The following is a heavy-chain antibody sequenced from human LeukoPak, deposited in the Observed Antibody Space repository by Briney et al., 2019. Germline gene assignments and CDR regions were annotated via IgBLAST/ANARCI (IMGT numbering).Heavy chain of an antibody. V-gene: IGHV1-69*05. CDR2: IIPIFGTA. CDR1: RGTFSSYA. J-gene: IGHJ6*03. D-gene: IGHD3-10*01. CDR3: ARGDYYGSGSYSYYYMDV. Sequence: SVKVSCKASRGTFSSYAISWVRQAPGQGLEWMGRIIPIFGTANYAQKFQGRVTITTDESTSTAYMELSSLRSEDTAVYYCARGDYYGSGSYSYYYMDVWGKGTTVTVSS.